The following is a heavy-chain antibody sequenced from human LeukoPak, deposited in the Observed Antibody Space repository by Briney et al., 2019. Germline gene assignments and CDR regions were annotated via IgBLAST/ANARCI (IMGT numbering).Heavy chain of an antibody. CDR1: GDNVPSNSAT. CDR2: TYYRSNWYD. V-gene: IGHV6-1*01. CDR3: GRGPWFDP. J-gene: IGHJ5*02. Sequence: SQTLSLTCAISGDNVPSNSATWNWIRQSPSRDLESLGRTYYRSNWYDDYAVSVKSRITINPVTSKNQFSLQLNSVTPEDTAVYCCGRGPWFDPWGQGTLVIVSS.